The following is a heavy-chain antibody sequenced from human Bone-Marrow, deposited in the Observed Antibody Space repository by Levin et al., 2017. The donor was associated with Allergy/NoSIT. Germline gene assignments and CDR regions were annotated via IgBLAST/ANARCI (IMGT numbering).Heavy chain of an antibody. D-gene: IGHD2-15*01. CDR3: AREAGGSRQHDF. V-gene: IGHV4-4*07. CDR2: IFSGGIT. J-gene: IGHJ4*02. Sequence: SETLSLTCTVSGGSISGYFWTWIRQPAGKGLEWIGRIFSGGITNYNASLESRVTMSLDTSKNQFSLQLTSVTAADTAVYSCAREAGGSRQHDFWGQGTLVTVSS. CDR1: GGSISGYF.